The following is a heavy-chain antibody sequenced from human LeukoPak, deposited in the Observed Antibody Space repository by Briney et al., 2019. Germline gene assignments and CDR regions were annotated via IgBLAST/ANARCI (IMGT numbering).Heavy chain of an antibody. D-gene: IGHD3-22*01. J-gene: IGHJ4*02. Sequence: PGGSLRLSCAASGFTFSSYGMHWVRQAPGKGLEWVAFIRYDGSNKYYADSVKGRFTISRDNSKNTLYLQMNSLRAEDTAVYYCAKDGGFHPGYYYDSSGYYQGFAGYWGQGTLVTVSS. CDR2: IRYDGSNK. V-gene: IGHV3-30*02. CDR1: GFTFSSYG. CDR3: AKDGGFHPGYYYDSSGYYQGFAGY.